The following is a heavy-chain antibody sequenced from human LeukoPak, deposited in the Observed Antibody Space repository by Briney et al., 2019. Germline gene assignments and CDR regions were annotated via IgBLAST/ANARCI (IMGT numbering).Heavy chain of an antibody. Sequence: GGSLRLSCAASGFTFSDYYMSWIRQAPGKGLEWVSYISSSSSYTNYADSVKGRFTISRDNAKNSLYLQMNSLGAEDTAVYYCARGGLGYYGSGSYFAFDIWGQGTMVTVSS. J-gene: IGHJ3*02. CDR2: ISSSSSYT. CDR1: GFTFSDYY. D-gene: IGHD3-10*01. V-gene: IGHV3-11*06. CDR3: ARGGLGYYGSGSYFAFDI.